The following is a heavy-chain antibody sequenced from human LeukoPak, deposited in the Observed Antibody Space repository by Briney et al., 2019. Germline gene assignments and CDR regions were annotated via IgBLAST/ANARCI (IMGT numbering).Heavy chain of an antibody. Sequence: SETLSLTCTVSGGSISSYYWNWIRQPPGKGLEWIGYIFYSGTTDYNPSLKSRVSMSVDTSKNQFSLKLSSVTAADTAVYYCARHLTHYYDSSGYSDYWGQGTLVTVSS. V-gene: IGHV4-59*01. CDR2: IFYSGTT. CDR3: ARHLTHYYDSSGYSDY. J-gene: IGHJ4*02. D-gene: IGHD3-22*01. CDR1: GGSISSYY.